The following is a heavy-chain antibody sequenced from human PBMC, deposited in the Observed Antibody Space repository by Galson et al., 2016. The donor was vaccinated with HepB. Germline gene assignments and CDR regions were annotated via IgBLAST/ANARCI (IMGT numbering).Heavy chain of an antibody. Sequence: PRLSCAASGLSFSSHDMHWVRQVPVKGLEWVSAIRGSDGIATYADSVTGRFTISRDDSKNMVYLQMNSLKADDTAVYYCAKLGVRLSTGGVDYWGQGILVTVSP. J-gene: IGHJ4*02. CDR2: IRGSDGIA. CDR3: AKLGVRLSTGGVDY. CDR1: GLSFSSHD. V-gene: IGHV3-23*01. D-gene: IGHD3-10*01.